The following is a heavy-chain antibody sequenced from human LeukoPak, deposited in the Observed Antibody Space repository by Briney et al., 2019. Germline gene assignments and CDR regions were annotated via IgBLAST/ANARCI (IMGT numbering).Heavy chain of an antibody. V-gene: IGHV4-59*01. Sequence: SETLSLTCTVSGGSISSYYWSWIRQPPGKGLEWIGYIYYSGSTNYNPSLKSRVTISVDTSKNQFSLKLSSVTAADTAVYYCARERSNDSGGGGWFDPWGQGTLVTVSS. CDR2: IYYSGST. CDR1: GGSISSYY. J-gene: IGHJ5*02. D-gene: IGHD3-22*01. CDR3: ARERSNDSGGGGWFDP.